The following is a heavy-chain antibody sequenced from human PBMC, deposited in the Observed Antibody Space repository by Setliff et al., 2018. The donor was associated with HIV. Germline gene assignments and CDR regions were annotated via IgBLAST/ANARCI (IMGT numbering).Heavy chain of an antibody. V-gene: IGHV4-59*02. Sequence: SETLSLTCSISGGSVTSYLWHWFRQPPGKGLEWIGYIYYTGITDNNPSLEGRVTISVDTSKNQVSLRLKSVTTADTAVYYCARISTYYYDSSGYFRADYYYYYMDVWGKGTTVTVSS. CDR1: GGSVTSYL. D-gene: IGHD3-22*01. CDR2: IYYTGIT. J-gene: IGHJ6*03. CDR3: ARISTYYYDSSGYFRADYYYYYMDV.